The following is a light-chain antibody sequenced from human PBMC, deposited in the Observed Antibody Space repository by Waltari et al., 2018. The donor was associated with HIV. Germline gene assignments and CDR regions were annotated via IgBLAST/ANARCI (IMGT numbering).Light chain of an antibody. CDR3: QQYYSTPLT. CDR2: WAS. Sequence: DIVMTQYPDSLAVSLGERDPINCKSSQSVFYSSNNKNYLAWYQQKPGQPPKLLIYWASTRESGVPDRFSGSGSGTDFTLTISSLQAEDVAVYYCQQYYSTPLTFGGGTTVEIK. CDR1: QSVFYSSNNKNY. V-gene: IGKV4-1*01. J-gene: IGKJ4*01.